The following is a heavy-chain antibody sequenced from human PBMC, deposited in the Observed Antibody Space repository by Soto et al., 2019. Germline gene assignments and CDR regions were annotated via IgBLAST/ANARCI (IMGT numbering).Heavy chain of an antibody. D-gene: IGHD2-2*01. CDR2: INHSGST. CDR1: WGSFSGYF. J-gene: IGHJ5*02. Sequence: SEALVPTWACHWGSFSGYFWCLIRPPPGKGVGGIGEINHSGSTNYNPSLKSRVPISVDTSKNQFSLKLSSVTAADTAVYYCASGGPRVVPAANKWFDPWGQGTLVTVSS. V-gene: IGHV4-34*01. CDR3: ASGGPRVVPAANKWFDP.